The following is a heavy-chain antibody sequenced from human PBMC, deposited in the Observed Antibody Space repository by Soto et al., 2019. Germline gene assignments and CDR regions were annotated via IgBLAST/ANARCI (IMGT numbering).Heavy chain of an antibody. J-gene: IGHJ4*02. D-gene: IGHD3-16*01. CDR2: IYYSGST. CDR3: ARSRGGYFDY. V-gene: IGHV4-59*01. CDR1: GGSISSYY. Sequence: QVQLQESGPGLVKPSETLSLTCTVSGGSISSYYWSWIRQPPGKGLEWIGYIYYSGSTNYNPSLKRRVTISVDTSKNQISLKLSSVTAADTAVYYCARSRGGYFDYWGQGTLVTVSS.